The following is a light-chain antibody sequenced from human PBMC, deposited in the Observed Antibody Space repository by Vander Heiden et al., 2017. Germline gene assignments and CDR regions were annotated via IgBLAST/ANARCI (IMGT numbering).Light chain of an antibody. J-gene: IGKJ5*01. Sequence: DIQMTHSPSSLSASVGDRVTITCRASQSISSYLNWYQQKPGKAPKLLIYAASSLQSGVPSRFSGSGSGTDFTLTISSLQPEDFATYYCQQSYSTLVTFGQGTRVEIK. CDR1: QSISSY. V-gene: IGKV1-39*01. CDR2: AAS. CDR3: QQSYSTLVT.